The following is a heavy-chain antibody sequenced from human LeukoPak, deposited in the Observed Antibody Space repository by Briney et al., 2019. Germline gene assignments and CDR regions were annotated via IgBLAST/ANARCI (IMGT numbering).Heavy chain of an antibody. CDR1: GYTFTSYG. J-gene: IGHJ4*02. CDR2: INSYNGNT. Sequence: GASMKVSCKASGYTFTSYGISWVRQAPGQGLEWMGWINSYNGNTNYAQKLQGRVTMTTDTSTSTAYMEVRSLRSEDTAVYYCAIRPRGAAAGKRFDYWGQGTLVTVSS. CDR3: AIRPRGAAAGKRFDY. D-gene: IGHD6-13*01. V-gene: IGHV1-18*01.